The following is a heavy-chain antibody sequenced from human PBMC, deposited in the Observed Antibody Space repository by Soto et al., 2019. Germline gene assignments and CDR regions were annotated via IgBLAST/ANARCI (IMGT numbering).Heavy chain of an antibody. CDR2: ISSIGGTT. Sequence: GGSLRLSCAASGFTFSTYEMNWVRQAPGKGLEWVSYISSIGGTTYYADSVKGRFTISRDNARNSLSLQMNSLRAEDTAVYYCARACTSTTCYWGLDVWGQGTTVTVSS. D-gene: IGHD2-2*01. V-gene: IGHV3-48*03. CDR3: ARACTSTTCYWGLDV. J-gene: IGHJ6*02. CDR1: GFTFSTYE.